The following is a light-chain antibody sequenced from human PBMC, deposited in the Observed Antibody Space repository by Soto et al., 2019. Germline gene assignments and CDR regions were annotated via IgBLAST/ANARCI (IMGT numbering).Light chain of an antibody. Sequence: EVVMPQSPVTLSVSPGERATLSCRASQSITTNLAWYQQKPGQAPRLLIYGASTRATGVPARFSGSGSGTQFTLTINSLQSEDFAVYYCQQYNDWPPKRTFGQGTRVDFK. V-gene: IGKV3-15*01. J-gene: IGKJ1*01. CDR1: QSITTN. CDR3: QQYNDWPPKRT. CDR2: GAS.